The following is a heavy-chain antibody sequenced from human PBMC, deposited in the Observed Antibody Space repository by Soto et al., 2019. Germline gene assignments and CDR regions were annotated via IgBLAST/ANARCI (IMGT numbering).Heavy chain of an antibody. CDR2: IYYSGST. CDR3: ARHALGDFDY. V-gene: IGHV4-39*01. D-gene: IGHD3-3*02. CDR1: GGSISSSSYY. J-gene: IGHJ4*02. Sequence: PSETLSLTCTVSGGSISSSSYYWGWIRQPPGKGLEWIGSIYYSGSTYYNPSLKSRVTISVDTSKNQFSLKLSSVTAADTAVYYCARHALGDFDYWGQGTLVTVSS.